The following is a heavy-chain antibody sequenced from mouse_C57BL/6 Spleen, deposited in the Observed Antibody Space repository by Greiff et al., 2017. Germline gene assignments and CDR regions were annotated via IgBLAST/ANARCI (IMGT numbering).Heavy chain of an antibody. V-gene: IGHV1-64*01. D-gene: IGHD3-2*02. CDR3: ATDSSGYWFAY. CDR2: IHPNSGST. Sequence: QVHVKQPGAELVKPGASVKLSCKASGYTFTSYWMHWVKQRPGQGLEWIGMIHPNSGSTNYNEKFKSKATLTVDKSSSTAYMQLSILTSEDSAVYYCATDSSGYWFAYWGQGTLVTVSA. CDR1: GYTFTSYW. J-gene: IGHJ3*01.